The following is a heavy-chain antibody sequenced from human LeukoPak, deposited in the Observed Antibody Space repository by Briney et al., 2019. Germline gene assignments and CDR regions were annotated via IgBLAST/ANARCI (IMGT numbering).Heavy chain of an antibody. CDR3: ARDIFGELSAFDI. J-gene: IGHJ3*02. Sequence: SETLSLTCTVSGDSISSSSYYWGWIRQPPGKGLEWIGSIYYTGSTYYNPSLKSRVTISVDTSKNQFSLKLSSVTAADTAVYYCARDIFGELSAFDIWGQGTMVTVSS. V-gene: IGHV4-39*07. D-gene: IGHD3-10*02. CDR1: GDSISSSSYY. CDR2: IYYTGST.